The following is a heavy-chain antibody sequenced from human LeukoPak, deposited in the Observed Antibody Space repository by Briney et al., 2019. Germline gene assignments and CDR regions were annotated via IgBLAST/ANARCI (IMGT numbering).Heavy chain of an antibody. CDR2: IYYSGST. CDR1: GDSISDYY. CDR3: ARDPLAAAGKGDY. Sequence: SETLSLTCSVSGDSISDYYWSWIRQPPGKGLEWIGYIYYSGSTNYNPSLKSRVTISVDTSKNQFSLKLSSVTAADTAVYYCARDPLAAAGKGDYWGQGTLVTVSS. D-gene: IGHD6-13*01. J-gene: IGHJ4*02. V-gene: IGHV4-59*12.